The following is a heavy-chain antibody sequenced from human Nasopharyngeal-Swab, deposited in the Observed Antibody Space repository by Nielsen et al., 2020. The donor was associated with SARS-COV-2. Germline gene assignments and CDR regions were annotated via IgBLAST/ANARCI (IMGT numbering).Heavy chain of an antibody. CDR3: ARKMYYFHAMDV. V-gene: IGHV2-26*01. CDR2: FFSTGEP. J-gene: IGHJ6*02. D-gene: IGHD5-24*01. Sequence: REAPGKALEWLAHFFSTGEPSYSSSLKRRLTVSEDTSKSQVVLTMTNMDPADTATYYCARKMYYFHAMDVWGQGTTVTVSS.